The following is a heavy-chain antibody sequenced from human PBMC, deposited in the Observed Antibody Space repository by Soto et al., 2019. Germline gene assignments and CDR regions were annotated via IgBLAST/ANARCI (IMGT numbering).Heavy chain of an antibody. V-gene: IGHV3-33*01. CDR3: ARDRRVPAAILWHRYHYYGMDV. Sequence: GGSLRLSCAASGFTFSSYGMHWVRQAPGKGLEWVAVIWYDGSNKYYADSVKGRFTISRDNSKNSLYLQMNSLRAEDTAVYYCARDRRVPAAILWHRYHYYGMDVWGQGTTVTVSS. CDR1: GFTFSSYG. D-gene: IGHD2-2*02. J-gene: IGHJ6*02. CDR2: IWYDGSNK.